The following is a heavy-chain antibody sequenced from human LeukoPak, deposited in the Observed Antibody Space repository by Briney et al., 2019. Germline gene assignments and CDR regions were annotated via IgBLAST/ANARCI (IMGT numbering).Heavy chain of an antibody. V-gene: IGHV3-23*01. Sequence: PGGSLRLSCAASGFTFSSYAMSWVRQAPGKGLEWVSAISGSGGSTYYADSVKGRFTISRDNSKNTLYLQMNSLSAEDTAGYYCAKGGVGAIIFAFDIWGQGTMVTVSS. CDR1: GFTFSSYA. J-gene: IGHJ3*02. CDR3: AKGGVGAIIFAFDI. CDR2: ISGSGGST. D-gene: IGHD1-26*01.